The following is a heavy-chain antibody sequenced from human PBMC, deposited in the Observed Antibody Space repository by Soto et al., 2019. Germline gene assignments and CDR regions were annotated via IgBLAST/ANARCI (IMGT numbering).Heavy chain of an antibody. CDR2: INSDGSST. CDR3: ARDLYGDNPVIDY. J-gene: IGHJ4*02. Sequence: EVQLVESGGGLVQPGGSLRLSCAASGFTFSSYWMHWVRQAPGKGLVWFSRINSDGSSTSYADSVKGRFTISRDNAKNTLYLQMNSLRAEDTAVYYCARDLYGDNPVIDYWGQGTLVTVSS. V-gene: IGHV3-74*01. D-gene: IGHD4-17*01. CDR1: GFTFSSYW.